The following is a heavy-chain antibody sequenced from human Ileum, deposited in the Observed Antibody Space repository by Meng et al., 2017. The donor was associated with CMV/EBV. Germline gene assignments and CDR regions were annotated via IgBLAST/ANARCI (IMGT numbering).Heavy chain of an antibody. Sequence: GESLKISCAASGFTFSSYSMNWVRQAPGKGLEWVSSISSSSSYIYYADSVKGRFTISRDNAKNSLYLQMNSLGAEDTAVYYCTRRLPYNGYDWWGQGTLVTVSS. V-gene: IGHV3-21*01. J-gene: IGHJ4*02. CDR1: GFTFSSYS. CDR3: TRRLPYNGYDW. CDR2: ISSSSSYI. D-gene: IGHD5-12*01.